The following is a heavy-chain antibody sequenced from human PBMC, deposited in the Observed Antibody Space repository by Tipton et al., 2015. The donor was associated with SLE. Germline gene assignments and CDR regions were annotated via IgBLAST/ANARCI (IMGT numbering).Heavy chain of an antibody. J-gene: IGHJ3*01. V-gene: IGHV4-39*01. CDR2: IYYSGST. CDR1: GGSISSSSYY. CDR3: ARGDAFHV. Sequence: TLSLTCTVSGGSISSSSYYWGWIRQPPGKGLEWIGGIYYSGSTYYNPSLKSRVTISVDTSKNQFSLKLSSVTAADTAVYYCARGDAFHVWGQGTLVTVSS.